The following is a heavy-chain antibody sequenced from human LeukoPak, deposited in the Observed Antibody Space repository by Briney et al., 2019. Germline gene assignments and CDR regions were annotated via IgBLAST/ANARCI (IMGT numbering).Heavy chain of an antibody. CDR3: AKDFRIGYSAHFDY. CDR1: GFTFRSHA. CDR2: IYENGGTT. Sequence: GGSLRLSCVGSGFTFRSHAMSWVRQAPEKGLEFVSGIYENGGTTYYADFVKGRFSISRDNSKNTLYLQMDSLRGEDTAVYYCAKDFRIGYSAHFDYWGQGALVTVSS. J-gene: IGHJ4*02. D-gene: IGHD2-21*01. V-gene: IGHV3-23*01.